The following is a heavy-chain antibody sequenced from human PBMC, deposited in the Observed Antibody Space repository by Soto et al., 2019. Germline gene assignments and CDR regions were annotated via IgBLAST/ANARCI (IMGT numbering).Heavy chain of an antibody. D-gene: IGHD2-15*01. CDR3: ARTHYCSGGSCFYYMDV. J-gene: IGHJ6*03. Sequence: QVQLQESGPGLVKPSQTLSLTCTVSGGSISSGGYYWSWIRQHPGKGLEWIGYIYYSGSTYYNPSLKSRVTITVDTSKNQFALKLSAVTAADTAVYYCARTHYCSGGSCFYYMDVWGKGTTVTVAS. CDR2: IYYSGST. CDR1: GGSISSGGYY. V-gene: IGHV4-31*03.